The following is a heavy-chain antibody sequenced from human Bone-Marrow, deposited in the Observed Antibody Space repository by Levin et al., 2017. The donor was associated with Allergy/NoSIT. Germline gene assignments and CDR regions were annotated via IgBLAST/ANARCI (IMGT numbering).Heavy chain of an antibody. D-gene: IGHD4-17*01. J-gene: IGHJ4*02. CDR1: GFNLSSFG. V-gene: IGHV3-30*18. CDR2: ISYDGSNK. Sequence: SGGSLRLSCAASGFNLSSFGMHWVRQAPGKGLEWVAVISYDGSNKYYVDSVKGRFTISRDNSKNTLFLQMNSLRAEDTAVSYCAKEDYGDYVLDYWGQGTLLTVDS. CDR3: AKEDYGDYVLDY.